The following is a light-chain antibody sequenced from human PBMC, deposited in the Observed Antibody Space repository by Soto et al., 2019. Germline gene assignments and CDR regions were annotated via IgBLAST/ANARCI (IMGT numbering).Light chain of an antibody. CDR1: QSVSSSY. Sequence: EIVLTQSPGTLSLSPGERATLSCRASQSVSSSYLAWYQQKPGQAPRLLIYGASSRATGIPDRLSGSGSGTDFTLTISRLEPEVFAVYSCQQYGSSSLSFGGGPSVDIK. CDR2: GAS. J-gene: IGKJ4*01. CDR3: QQYGSSSLS. V-gene: IGKV3-20*01.